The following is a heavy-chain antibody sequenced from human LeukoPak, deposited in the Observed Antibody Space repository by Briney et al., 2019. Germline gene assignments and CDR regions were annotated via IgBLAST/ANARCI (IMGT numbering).Heavy chain of an antibody. CDR3: AGYFCSGGSCYRYFDY. V-gene: IGHV3-23*01. Sequence: PGGSLRLSCAASGFTFSSYAMSWVRQPPGKGLEWVSPISGSGGGTYYADSVKGRFTISRDNSKNTLYLQMNSLGPEDTAVYYCAGYFCSGGSCYRYFDYWGQGTLVTVSS. CDR2: ISGSGGGT. J-gene: IGHJ4*02. CDR1: GFTFSSYA. D-gene: IGHD2-15*01.